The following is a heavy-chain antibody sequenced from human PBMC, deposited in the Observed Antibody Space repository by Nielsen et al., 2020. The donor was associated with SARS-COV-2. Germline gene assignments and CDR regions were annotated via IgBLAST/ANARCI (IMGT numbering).Heavy chain of an antibody. CDR3: ANLYGSGSYLKYFQH. V-gene: IGHV3-23*01. J-gene: IGHJ1*01. CDR2: ISGSGGST. D-gene: IGHD3-10*01. Sequence: WIRQPPGKGLEWVSAISGSGGSTYYADSVKGRFTISRDNSKNTLYLQMNSLRAEDTAVYYCANLYGSGSYLKYFQHWGQGTLVTVPS.